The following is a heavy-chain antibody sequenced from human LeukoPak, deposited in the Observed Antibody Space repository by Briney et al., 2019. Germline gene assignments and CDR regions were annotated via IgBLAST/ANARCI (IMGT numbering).Heavy chain of an antibody. V-gene: IGHV4-39*01. D-gene: IGHD1-1*01. CDR3: ARTDDLPQCAFDM. J-gene: IGHJ3*02. Sequence: PSETLSLTCTVSGGSISRGNDYWGWIRQTPGKGLQWIGNIDYSGTTYYNPSLKSRLTMSVDTSKNQFSLKMTSVTAADTAIYYCARTDDLPQCAFDMWGQGSKVTVSS. CDR2: IDYSGTT. CDR1: GGSISRGNDY.